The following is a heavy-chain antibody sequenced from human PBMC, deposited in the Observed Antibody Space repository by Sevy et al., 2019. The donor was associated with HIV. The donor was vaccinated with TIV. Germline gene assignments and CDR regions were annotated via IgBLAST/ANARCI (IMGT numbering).Heavy chain of an antibody. D-gene: IGHD5-12*01. CDR2: MSNTGSTI. J-gene: IGHJ4*02. V-gene: IGHV3-48*01. CDR1: GFSFGIYS. Sequence: GGSLRLSCAASGFSFGIYSMNWVRQAPGRGLEWLSYMSNTGSTIHYADSVKGRFTISKDNARNSLYLQMNSLSAEDTAVYYCASQRGGYERLYYFDYWGQGTLVTVSS. CDR3: ASQRGGYERLYYFDY.